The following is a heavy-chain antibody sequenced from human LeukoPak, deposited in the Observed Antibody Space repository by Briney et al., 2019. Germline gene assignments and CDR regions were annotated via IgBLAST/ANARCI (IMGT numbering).Heavy chain of an antibody. CDR1: GFTFSNYG. D-gene: IGHD3-22*01. CDR3: AKDMYYYDSSAAFDI. Sequence: GGSLRLSCVTSGFTFSNYGMHWVRQVPGKGLEWAAVISYDAESDYHVDSVKGRFTISRDNSKNTLYLQMNSLRAEDTAVYYCAKDMYYYDSSAAFDIWGQGTMVTVSS. V-gene: IGHV3-30*18. CDR2: ISYDAESD. J-gene: IGHJ3*02.